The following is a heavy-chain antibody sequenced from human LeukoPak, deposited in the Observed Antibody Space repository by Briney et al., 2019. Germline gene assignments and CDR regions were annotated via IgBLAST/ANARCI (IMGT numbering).Heavy chain of an antibody. J-gene: IGHJ4*02. CDR3: AEDGRAAAEHYFDY. CDR1: GFTFDDYA. CDR2: ISGDGGST. Sequence: AGGSLRLSCAASGFTFDDYAMHWVRQAPGKGLEWVSLISGDGGSTYYADSVKGRFTISRDNSKNSLYLQMNSLRTEDTALYYCAEDGRAAAEHYFDYWGQGTLVTVSS. V-gene: IGHV3-43*02. D-gene: IGHD6-13*01.